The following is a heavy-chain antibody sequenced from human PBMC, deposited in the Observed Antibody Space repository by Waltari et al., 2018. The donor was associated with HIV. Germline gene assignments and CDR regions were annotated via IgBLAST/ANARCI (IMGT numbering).Heavy chain of an antibody. Sequence: QVHLVESGGGVVQSGRSLRLSCTTSGFVFHKFGMHWVRQAPGKGLEWLAFIRFDGSMKFYRESVKGRFTISRDKSKKTVFLQMNSLRPDDTAVYYCAKDLQTLLRGGALDPWGQGTLVTVSS. D-gene: IGHD3-10*01. J-gene: IGHJ5*02. CDR2: IRFDGSMK. CDR1: GFVFHKFG. CDR3: AKDLQTLLRGGALDP. V-gene: IGHV3-30*02.